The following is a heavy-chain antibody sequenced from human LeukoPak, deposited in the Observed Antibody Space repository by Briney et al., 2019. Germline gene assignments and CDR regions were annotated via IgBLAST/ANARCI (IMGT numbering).Heavy chain of an antibody. D-gene: IGHD2-21*02. CDR3: AKVPRNIVVVTDFDY. CDR2: ISGSGGST. Sequence: GGSLRLSCAASGFTFSSYAMSWVRQAPGKGLEWVSAISGSGGSTYYADSVKGRFTISRDNSKNTLYLQMNSLRAEDTAVYYCAKVPRNIVVVTDFDYWGQGTLVTVSS. CDR1: GFTFSSYA. J-gene: IGHJ4*02. V-gene: IGHV3-23*01.